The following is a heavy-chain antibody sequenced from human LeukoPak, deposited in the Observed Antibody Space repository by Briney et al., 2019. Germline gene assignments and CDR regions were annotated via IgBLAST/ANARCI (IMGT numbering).Heavy chain of an antibody. J-gene: IGHJ4*02. Sequence: ASVKVSCKASGYTFTGYHIHWVRQAPGQGLEWMGRINPYSGDTNFAQKFQGRVTMTRDTSITTAYMDLSSLSPDDTAVYFCARDQGSLTRSWYTGYWGQGTQVTVSS. CDR1: GYTFTGYH. V-gene: IGHV1-2*06. CDR3: ARDQGSLTRSWYTGY. D-gene: IGHD6-13*01. CDR2: INPYSGDT.